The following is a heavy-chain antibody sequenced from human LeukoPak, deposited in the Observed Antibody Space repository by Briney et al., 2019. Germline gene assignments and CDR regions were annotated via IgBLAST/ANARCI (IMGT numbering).Heavy chain of an antibody. CDR2: IYYSGST. CDR1: GGSISSSNW. V-gene: IGHV4-4*02. D-gene: IGHD6-19*01. J-gene: IGHJ5*02. Sequence: SETLSLTCAVSGGSISSSNWWSWVRQPPGKGLEWIGSIYYSGSTYYNPSLKSRVTISVDTSKNQFSLKLSSVTAADTAVYYCASRGSIAVAGTGAFDPWGQGTLVSVSS. CDR3: ASRGSIAVAGTGAFDP.